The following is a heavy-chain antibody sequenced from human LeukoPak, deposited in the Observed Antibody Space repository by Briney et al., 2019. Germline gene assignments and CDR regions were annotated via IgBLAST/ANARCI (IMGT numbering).Heavy chain of an antibody. CDR2: ISWNSGSI. Sequence: PGGSLRLSCAASGFTFDDYAMHWVRQAPGKGLEWVSGISWNSGSIGYADSVKGRFTISRDNAKNSLYLQMNSLRAEDMALYYCAKGFWSGYYGYYFDYWGQGTLVTVS. CDR1: GFTFDDYA. CDR3: AKGFWSGYYGYYFDY. V-gene: IGHV3-9*03. J-gene: IGHJ4*02. D-gene: IGHD3-3*01.